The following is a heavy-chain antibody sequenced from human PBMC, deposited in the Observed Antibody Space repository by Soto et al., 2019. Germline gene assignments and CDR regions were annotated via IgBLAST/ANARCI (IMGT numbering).Heavy chain of an antibody. CDR3: ARASRNWNFDY. CDR1: VGSISSAGYN. CDR2: IYYSGST. D-gene: IGHD1-1*01. V-gene: IGHV4-31*03. Sequence: SETLSLTCTVSVGSISSAGYNSSWIRQHPGKGLEWIGYIYYSGSTYYNPSLKSRVTTSVDTSKNQFSLKLSSVTAADTAVYYCARASRNWNFDYWGQGTLVTVSS. J-gene: IGHJ4*02.